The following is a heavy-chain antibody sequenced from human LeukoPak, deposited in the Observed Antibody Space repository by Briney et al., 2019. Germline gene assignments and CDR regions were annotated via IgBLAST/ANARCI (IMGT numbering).Heavy chain of an antibody. CDR3: ASWDHMGDY. CDR1: GFTFSSYA. CDR2: IKQDGSER. J-gene: IGHJ4*02. V-gene: IGHV3-7*01. Sequence: QSGGSLRLSCAASGFTFSSYAMSWVRQAPGKGLEWVANIKQDGSERYYVDSVKGRFTISRDNAKNSLYLQMNSLRAEDTAVYYCASWDHMGDYWGQGTLVTVSS. D-gene: IGHD1-26*01.